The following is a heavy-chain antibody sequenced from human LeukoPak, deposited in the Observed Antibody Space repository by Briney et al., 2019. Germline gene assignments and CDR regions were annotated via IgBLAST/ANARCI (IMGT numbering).Heavy chain of an antibody. J-gene: IGHJ4*02. D-gene: IGHD3/OR15-3a*01. CDR3: ARGAMISKPRDV. CDR1: GVSINRRDYY. CDR2: IYSSGNP. Sequence: PSETLSLTCSVSGVSINRRDYYWNWVRQAPGKALEWIGSIYSSGNPYFGTSFQSRAAISVDTSKNYLSLTLTSLTAAGTALYFCARGAMISKPRDVWGQGTLVTVSS. V-gene: IGHV4-39*01.